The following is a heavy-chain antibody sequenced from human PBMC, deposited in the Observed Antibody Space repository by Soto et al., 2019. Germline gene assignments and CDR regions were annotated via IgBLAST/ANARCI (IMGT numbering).Heavy chain of an antibody. Sequence: GGSLRLSCAASGFTFSDYYMSWIRQAPGKGLEWVSYISSSGSTIYYADSVKGRFTISRDNAKNSLYLQMNSLRAEDTAVYYCARSLIVVVVAATHAFDIWGQGTMVTVSS. CDR3: ARSLIVVVVAATHAFDI. D-gene: IGHD2-15*01. CDR2: ISSSGSTI. CDR1: GFTFSDYY. V-gene: IGHV3-11*01. J-gene: IGHJ3*02.